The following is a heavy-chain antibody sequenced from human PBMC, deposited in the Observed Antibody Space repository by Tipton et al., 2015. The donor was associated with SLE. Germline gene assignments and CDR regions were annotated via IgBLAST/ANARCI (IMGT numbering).Heavy chain of an antibody. J-gene: IGHJ2*01. CDR1: GFTFSSYG. Sequence: GSLRLSCAASGFTFSSYGMHWVRQAPGKGLEWVAFIRYDGSNKYYEDSVKGRFTISRDNSKNTVYLQMNSLRAEDTALYYCAKRGQQVYWCIDLWGRGPLVTVSS. CDR2: IRYDGSNK. CDR3: AKRGQQVYWCIDL. D-gene: IGHD6-13*01. V-gene: IGHV3-30*02.